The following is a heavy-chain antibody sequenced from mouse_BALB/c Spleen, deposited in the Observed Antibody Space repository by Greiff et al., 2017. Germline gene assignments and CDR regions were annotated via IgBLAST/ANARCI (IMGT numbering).Heavy chain of an antibody. Sequence: FQRVDSEPGLVAPSQSLSTKCTVPGFSLTGYGVNWVRQPPGRGLEWLVMIWGDGSTDFNSALKSRLSISKDNSKSQVFLKMNSLQTDDTARYYCARGRFSYWGQGTLVTVSA. CDR3: ARGRFSY. CDR2: IWGDGST. CDR1: GFSLTGYG. V-gene: IGHV2-6-7*01. J-gene: IGHJ3*01.